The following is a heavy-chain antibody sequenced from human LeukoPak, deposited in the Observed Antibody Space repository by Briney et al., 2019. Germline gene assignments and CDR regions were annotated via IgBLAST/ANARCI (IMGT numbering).Heavy chain of an antibody. CDR2: ISGSGGST. CDR1: GFTFSSYA. Sequence: GGSLRLSCAASGFTFSSYAMSWVRQAPGKGLEWVSAISGSGGSTYYADSVKGRFTISRDNSKNTLYLQMNSPRAEDTAVYYCAKAYYDSSGYYYLEYDYWGQGTLVTVSS. V-gene: IGHV3-23*01. J-gene: IGHJ4*02. D-gene: IGHD3-22*01. CDR3: AKAYYDSSGYYYLEYDY.